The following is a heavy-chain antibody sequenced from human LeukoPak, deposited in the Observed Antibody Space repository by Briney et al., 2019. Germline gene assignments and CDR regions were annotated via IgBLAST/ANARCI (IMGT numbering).Heavy chain of an antibody. CDR3: ARDLGNWFDP. J-gene: IGHJ5*02. CDR1: GVSVNSGSYY. Sequence: NPSETLSLTCTVSGVSVNSGSYYWSWIRQPPGKGLEWIGYIYDSGSTNHNPSLKSRVTMSEDTSKNQFSLKLSSVTAADTAVYYCARDLGNWFDPWGQGTLVTVSS. V-gene: IGHV4-61*01. CDR2: IYDSGST.